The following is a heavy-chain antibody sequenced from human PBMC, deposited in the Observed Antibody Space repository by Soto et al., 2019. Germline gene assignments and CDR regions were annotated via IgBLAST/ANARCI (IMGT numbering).Heavy chain of an antibody. D-gene: IGHD6-25*01. CDR3: ATMKRARLDS. CDR1: GIMSSGYG. J-gene: IGHJ4*02. V-gene: IGHV1-69*09. CDR2: INPTLDST. Sequence: QAQVVQSGPAMKEPGSSVKVSCRASGIMSSGYGFSWVRQAPGHGLEWVGRINPTLDSTQYAQNLRGRVSITVDKSTDTAYLEVTSLRLEDTAIYFCATMKRARLDSWGRGTVVTVSS.